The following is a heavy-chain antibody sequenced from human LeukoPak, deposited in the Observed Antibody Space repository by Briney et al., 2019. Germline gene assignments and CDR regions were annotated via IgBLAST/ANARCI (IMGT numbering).Heavy chain of an antibody. V-gene: IGHV1-69*16. CDR1: RGIYRRYT. CDR2: IVPTLGTA. J-gene: IGHJ1*01. Sequence: SVKVSCKASRGIYRRYTITWVRQAPGQGLEWMGGIVPTLGTANYAQKFQGRVTITTDESTNTAYMELTSLTSEDAAVYYCTTYGSNIAEYFEHWGQGTLVSVSS. D-gene: IGHD4-23*01. CDR3: TTYGSNIAEYFEH.